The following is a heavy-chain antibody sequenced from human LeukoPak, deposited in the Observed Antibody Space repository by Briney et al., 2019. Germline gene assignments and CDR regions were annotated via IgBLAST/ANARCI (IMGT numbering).Heavy chain of an antibody. CDR1: GFTFSNLA. D-gene: IGHD6-19*01. Sequence: PGGSLRLSCVASGFTFSNLAMGWVRQAPGKGLVWVSRINSDGSSTSYADSVKGRFTISRDNAKNTLYLQMNSLRAEDTAVYYCATNNQWLVLDYWGQGTLVTVSS. CDR2: INSDGSST. J-gene: IGHJ4*02. V-gene: IGHV3-74*01. CDR3: ATNNQWLVLDY.